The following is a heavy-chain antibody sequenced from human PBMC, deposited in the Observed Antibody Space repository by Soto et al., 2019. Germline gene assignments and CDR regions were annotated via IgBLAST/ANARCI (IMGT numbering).Heavy chain of an antibody. CDR2: SNSDGSST. CDR1: GFPFSSYW. Sequence: EVQLVESGGGLVQPGGSLRLSCAASGFPFSSYWMHWVRQAPGKGLVWASRSNSDGSSTSYADSVKGRFTISRDNAKNTLYLQKNSLRAADTAVYYCARGLWLLHGATFDYWGQGTLVTVSS. CDR3: ARGLWLLHGATFDY. J-gene: IGHJ4*02. V-gene: IGHV3-74*01. D-gene: IGHD3-10*01.